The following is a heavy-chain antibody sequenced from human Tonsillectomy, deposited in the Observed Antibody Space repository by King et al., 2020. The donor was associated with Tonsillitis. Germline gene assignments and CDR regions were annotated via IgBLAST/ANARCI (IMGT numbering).Heavy chain of an antibody. CDR1: GFTFSSYA. J-gene: IGHJ4*02. Sequence: VQLVESGGGLVQPGGSLRLSCAASGFTFSSYAMSWLRQAPGKGLEWVSAISGGGGSAYYADSVKGRFTISRDNSKNTLYLKKNSLRAEDTAVYFCAKGVLGYYSSTNCYYYFDYWGQGTLVTVSS. CDR3: AKGVLGYYSSTNCYYYFDY. V-gene: IGHV3-23*04. CDR2: ISGGGGSA. D-gene: IGHD2-2*03.